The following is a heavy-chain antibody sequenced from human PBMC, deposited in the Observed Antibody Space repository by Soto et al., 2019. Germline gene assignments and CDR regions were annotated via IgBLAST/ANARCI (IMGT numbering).Heavy chain of an antibody. V-gene: IGHV1-69*13. CDR3: ATMKGRYKYYYYGMDV. D-gene: IGHD3-16*02. Sequence: SVKVSCKASGGTFSSYAISWVRQAPGQGLEWMGGIIPIFGTANYAQKFQGRVTITADESTSTAYMELGSLRSEDTAVYYCATMKGRYKYYYYGMDVWGQGTTVTVSS. CDR1: GGTFSSYA. J-gene: IGHJ6*02. CDR2: IIPIFGTA.